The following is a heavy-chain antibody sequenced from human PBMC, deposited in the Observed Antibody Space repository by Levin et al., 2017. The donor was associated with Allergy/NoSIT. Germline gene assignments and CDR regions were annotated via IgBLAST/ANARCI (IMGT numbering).Heavy chain of an antibody. V-gene: IGHV3-66*01. Sequence: GGSLRLSCEASGFTVSGDYMNWVRQAPGKGLEWVSITLGGGNSYYADSVKGRFIISRDNSNSKSTLYLQMNSLRAEDTAMYYCARDRAYAFEFWGQGTMVTVSS. CDR3: ARDRAYAFEF. D-gene: IGHD3-10*01. CDR2: TLGGGNS. CDR1: GFTVSGDY. J-gene: IGHJ3*01.